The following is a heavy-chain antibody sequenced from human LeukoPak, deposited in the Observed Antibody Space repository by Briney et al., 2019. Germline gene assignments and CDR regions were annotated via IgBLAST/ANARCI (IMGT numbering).Heavy chain of an antibody. CDR1: GGSISSFY. Sequence: SETLSLTCTVSGGSISSFYWSWIRQPPGKGLEWIGYIYYTGSTKYNPSLKSRVTISVDTSKNQFSLKLSSVTAADTAVYYCARDGRGYSYGVGFDPWGQGTLVTVSS. V-gene: IGHV4-59*01. J-gene: IGHJ5*02. D-gene: IGHD5-18*01. CDR2: IYYTGST. CDR3: ARDGRGYSYGVGFDP.